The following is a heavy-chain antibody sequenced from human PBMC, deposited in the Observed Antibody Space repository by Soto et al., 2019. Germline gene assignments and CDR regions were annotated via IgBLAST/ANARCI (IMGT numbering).Heavy chain of an antibody. CDR1: GGTFSRPT. D-gene: IGHD3-22*01. J-gene: IGHJ4*02. CDR2: IIAMYDIA. V-gene: IGHV1-69*02. Sequence: GASVKVSCKASGGTFSRPTINWVRQAPGQGPEWMGKIIAMYDIANYAQKFQGRVTITADKSTGTAHMEVNSLRSDDTAVYYCASSNYDSSGPFEYWGQGTLVTVSS. CDR3: ASSNYDSSGPFEY.